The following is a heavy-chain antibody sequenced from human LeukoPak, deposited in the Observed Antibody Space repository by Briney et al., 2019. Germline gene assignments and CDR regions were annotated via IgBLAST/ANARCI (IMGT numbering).Heavy chain of an antibody. V-gene: IGHV4-30-4*01. CDR2: IYDSGTT. CDR1: GGSISSGDYY. D-gene: IGHD5-12*01. J-gene: IGHJ4*01. Sequence: SQTLSLTCTVSGGSISSGDYYWSWIRQPPGKGLEWIGDIYDSGTTYYSPSLKSRLTILADTSKNQFSLKLSSVTAADTAVYYCARDGGYSGYDSPYYFDYWGQEPWSPSPQ. CDR3: ARDGGYSGYDSPYYFDY.